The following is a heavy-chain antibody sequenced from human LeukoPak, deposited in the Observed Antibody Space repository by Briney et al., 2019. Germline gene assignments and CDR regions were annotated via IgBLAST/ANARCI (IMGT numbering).Heavy chain of an antibody. CDR3: AASHDSSGND. J-gene: IGHJ4*02. D-gene: IGHD3-22*01. Sequence: GGSLRLSCAASGFSFSTYWMAWVRQAPGKGLEWVGNIHKDGRVMFYAASVKGRFTISRDNAKNSLYLDMNSLRDEDTAIYYCAASHDSSGNDWGQGTLVTVTS. CDR2: IHKDGRVM. V-gene: IGHV3-7*03. CDR1: GFSFSTYW.